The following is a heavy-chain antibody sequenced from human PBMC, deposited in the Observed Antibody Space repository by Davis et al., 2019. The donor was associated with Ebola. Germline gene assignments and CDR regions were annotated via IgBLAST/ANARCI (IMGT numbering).Heavy chain of an antibody. V-gene: IGHV1-18*01. J-gene: IGHJ6*02. Sequence: ASVKVSCKASGYTFTSYAISWVRQAPGQGLEWMGWISAYNGNTNYAQKLQGRVTMTTDTSTSTAYMELRSLRSDDTAVYYCARADVERYSYGTLLYYYYYGMDVWGQGTTVTVSS. CDR2: ISAYNGNT. CDR1: GYTFTSYA. D-gene: IGHD5-18*01. CDR3: ARADVERYSYGTLLYYYYYGMDV.